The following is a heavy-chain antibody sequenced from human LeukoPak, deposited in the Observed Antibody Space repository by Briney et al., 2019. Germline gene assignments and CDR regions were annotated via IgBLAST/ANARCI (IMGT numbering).Heavy chain of an antibody. V-gene: IGHV3-7*03. Sequence: GGSLRLSCAASGFTFRSYWMSWVRQAPGKGLEWVANIKEDGSEKYYVDSVKGRFTVSRDSAKNSLYLQMNSLRVEDTAVYYCARDHNYGSDYWGQGTLVTVSS. J-gene: IGHJ4*02. CDR1: GFTFRSYW. D-gene: IGHD5-18*01. CDR3: ARDHNYGSDY. CDR2: IKEDGSEK.